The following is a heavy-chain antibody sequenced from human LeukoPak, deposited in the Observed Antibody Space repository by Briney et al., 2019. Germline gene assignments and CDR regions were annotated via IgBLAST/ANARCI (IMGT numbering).Heavy chain of an antibody. CDR2: ISSRSSTI. D-gene: IGHD3-10*01. V-gene: IGHV3-48*04. Sequence: GGSLRLSCAASGFTFSNFGVNWVRQAPGKGLEWVSYISSRSSTIYYADSVKGRFTISRDNAKNSLYLQMNSLRAEDTAVYYCARDSITMVRGVFDYWGQGTLVTVSS. J-gene: IGHJ4*02. CDR1: GFTFSNFG. CDR3: ARDSITMVRGVFDY.